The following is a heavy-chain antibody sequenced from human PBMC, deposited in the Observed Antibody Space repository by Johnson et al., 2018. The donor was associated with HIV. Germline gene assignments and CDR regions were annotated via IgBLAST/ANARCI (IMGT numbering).Heavy chain of an antibody. CDR1: GFTFDDYA. CDR3: AKVHSSSSLNGAFDI. D-gene: IGHD6-6*01. CDR2: ISWNSGSI. Sequence: EVQLVESGGGLVQPGRSLRLSCAASGFTFDDYAIHWVRQAPGKGLEWVSGISWNSGSIGYADSVKGRFTISRDNAKNSLYLQMNSLRAEDTALYYCAKVHSSSSLNGAFDIWGQGTMVTVSS. J-gene: IGHJ3*02. V-gene: IGHV3-9*01.